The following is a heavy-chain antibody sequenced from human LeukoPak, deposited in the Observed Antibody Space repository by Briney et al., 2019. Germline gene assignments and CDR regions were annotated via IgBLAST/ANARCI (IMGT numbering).Heavy chain of an antibody. J-gene: IGHJ4*02. CDR1: GGSISSYY. Sequence: PSETLSLTCTVSGGSISSYYLHWIRQPPGKGLEWIGYIYYSGSTDYNPSLKSRVTISVDTSKNQFSLYLSSVTAADTAHYYCARSSYYYDSFDSWGQGTLVTVSS. V-gene: IGHV4-59*08. CDR2: IYYSGST. D-gene: IGHD3-22*01. CDR3: ARSSYYYDSFDS.